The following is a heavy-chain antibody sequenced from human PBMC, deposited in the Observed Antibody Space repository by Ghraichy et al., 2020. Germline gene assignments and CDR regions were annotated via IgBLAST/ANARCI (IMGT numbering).Heavy chain of an antibody. J-gene: IGHJ6*02. CDR1: GFTFSSYS. CDR3: ARVMIALLWFGELQAPYGMDV. D-gene: IGHD3-10*01. V-gene: IGHV3-48*02. Sequence: GGSLRLSCAASGFTFSSYSMNWVRQAPGKGLEWVSYISSSSSTIYYADSVKGRFTISRDNAKNSLYLQMNSLRDEDTAVYYCARVMIALLWFGELQAPYGMDVWGQGTTVTVSS. CDR2: ISSSSSTI.